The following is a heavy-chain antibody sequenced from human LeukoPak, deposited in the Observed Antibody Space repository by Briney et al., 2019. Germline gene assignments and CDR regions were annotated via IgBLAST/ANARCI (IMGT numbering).Heavy chain of an antibody. J-gene: IGHJ4*02. D-gene: IGHD4-23*01. CDR2: IYYSGST. CDR1: GGSISSSSYY. CDR3: ARRLRDVTLRTYFDY. Sequence: SETLSLTCTVSGGSISSSSYYWGWIRQPPGKGLEWIGSIYYSGSTYYNPSLKSRVTISVDTSKNQFSLKMSSVTDAETAVYYCARRLRDVTLRTYFDYWGQGTLVTVSS. V-gene: IGHV4-39*01.